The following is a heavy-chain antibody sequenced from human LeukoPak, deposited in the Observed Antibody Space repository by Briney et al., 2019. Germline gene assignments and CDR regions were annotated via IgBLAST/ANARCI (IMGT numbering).Heavy chain of an antibody. V-gene: IGHV4-59*01. CDR3: ARDGGYSYGYPYYFDY. CDR1: GGSISSYY. J-gene: IGHJ4*02. Sequence: SETLYLTCTVSGGSISSYYWSWIRQPPGKGLEWLGYIYYSGSTNYNPSLKSRVTISVDTSKNQFSLKLSSVTAADTAVYYCARDGGYSYGYPYYFDYWGQGTLVTVSS. CDR2: IYYSGST. D-gene: IGHD5-18*01.